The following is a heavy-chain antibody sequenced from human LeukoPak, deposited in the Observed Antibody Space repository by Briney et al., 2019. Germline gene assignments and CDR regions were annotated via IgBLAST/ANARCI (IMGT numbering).Heavy chain of an antibody. CDR2: INHSGST. D-gene: IGHD3-22*01. CDR1: GGSFSGYY. J-gene: IGHJ3*02. V-gene: IGHV4-34*01. Sequence: SETLSLTCAVYGGSFSGYYWSWIRQPPGKGLEWIGEINHSGSTNYNPSLKSRVTISVDTSKNQFSLKLSSVTAADTAVYYCARHCYYDSSGYCTNAFDIWGQGTMVTVSS. CDR3: ARHCYYDSSGYCTNAFDI.